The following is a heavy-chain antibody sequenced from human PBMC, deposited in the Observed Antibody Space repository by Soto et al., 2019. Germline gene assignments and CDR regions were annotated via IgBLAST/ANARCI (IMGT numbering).Heavy chain of an antibody. CDR2: ISYDGSNK. J-gene: IGHJ6*02. D-gene: IGHD6-6*01. V-gene: IGHV3-30-3*01. Sequence: PGGSLRLSCAASTFTFSSYAMHWVRQAPGKGLEWVAVISYDGSNKYYADSVKGRFTISRDNSKNTLYLQMNSLRAEDTAVYYCARASYSSSSAQGYYYGMDVWGQGTTVTVSS. CDR1: TFTFSSYA. CDR3: ARASYSSSSAQGYYYGMDV.